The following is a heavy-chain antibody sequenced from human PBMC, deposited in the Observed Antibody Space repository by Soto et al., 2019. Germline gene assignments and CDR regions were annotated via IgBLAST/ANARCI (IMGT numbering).Heavy chain of an antibody. Sequence: ASVKVSCKASGGTFSSYAISWVRQAPGQGLEWMGGIIPIFGTANYAQKFQGRVTITADESTSTAYMELSSLRSEDTAVYYCAREGERGYSAPKRYYYGMDVWGQGTTVTVSS. CDR2: IIPIFGTA. V-gene: IGHV1-69*13. J-gene: IGHJ6*02. CDR3: AREGERGYSAPKRYYYGMDV. D-gene: IGHD5-12*01. CDR1: GGTFSSYA.